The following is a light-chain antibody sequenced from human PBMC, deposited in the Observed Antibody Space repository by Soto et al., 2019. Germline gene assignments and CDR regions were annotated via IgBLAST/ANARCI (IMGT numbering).Light chain of an antibody. J-gene: IGKJ2*01. Sequence: DIRMTQSPSTLSASVGDRVTITCRASEPISRWLAWYQLSPGKAPKLLIHRASTLNSGVPSRFSGSGSGTDFTLTIDSLQRDDFATYFFQQYKSYSPYTFGQGTKLEIK. V-gene: IGKV1-5*03. CDR2: RAS. CDR3: QQYKSYSPYT. CDR1: EPISRW.